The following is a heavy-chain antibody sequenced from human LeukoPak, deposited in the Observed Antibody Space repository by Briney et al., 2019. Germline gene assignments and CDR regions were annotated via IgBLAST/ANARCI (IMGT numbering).Heavy chain of an antibody. CDR1: GYSISSGYC. CDR2: ICHSGNT. D-gene: IGHD4/OR15-4a*01. J-gene: IGHJ4*02. V-gene: IGHV4-38-2*02. Sequence: SETLSLTCTVSGYSISSGYCWGWIRQPPGKGLEWIGIICHSGNTYYNPSLKSRVTISVDTSKNQFSLKLSSVTAADTAVYNCARAIGANSHFDYWGQGTLVTASS. CDR3: ARAIGANSHFDY.